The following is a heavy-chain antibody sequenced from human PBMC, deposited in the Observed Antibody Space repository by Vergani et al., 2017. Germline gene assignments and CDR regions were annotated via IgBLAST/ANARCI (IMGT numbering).Heavy chain of an antibody. D-gene: IGHD3-22*01. CDR1: GDSISSRNCY. Sequence: QVQLQESGPGLVKPSETLSLTCTVSGDSISSRNCYWGWIRQPPGKGLEWIGSLFYGATAYYNPSLESRVIISIDAYNVLSLRLQSVTAADTAVYFCVRDLYSRGPFDVWGQGSLVTVSS. V-gene: IGHV4-39*02. CDR2: LFYGATA. J-gene: IGHJ4*01. CDR3: VRDLYSRGPFDV.